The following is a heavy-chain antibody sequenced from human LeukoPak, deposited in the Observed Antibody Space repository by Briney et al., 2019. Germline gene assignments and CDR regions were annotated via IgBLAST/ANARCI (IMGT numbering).Heavy chain of an antibody. Sequence: SETLSLTCTVSGGPISSSSYYWSWIRQPPGKGLEWIGEINHSGSTNYNPSLKSRVTISVDTSKNQFSLKLSSVTAADTAVYYCARRGSPYRNYYYYMDVWGKGTTVTVSS. V-gene: IGHV4-39*07. J-gene: IGHJ6*03. CDR2: INHSGST. D-gene: IGHD3-16*01. CDR3: ARRGSPYRNYYYYMDV. CDR1: GGPISSSSYY.